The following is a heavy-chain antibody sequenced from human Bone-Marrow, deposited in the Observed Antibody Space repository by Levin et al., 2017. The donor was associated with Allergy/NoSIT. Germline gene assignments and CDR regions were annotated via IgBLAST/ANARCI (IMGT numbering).Heavy chain of an antibody. CDR3: ARLAFGPLCGSDCYAGAFDH. D-gene: IGHD2-21*02. Sequence: KAGGSLRLSCKASGYSFADYWIGWVRQMPGKGQEWMAIIYPGDSDIKYSPSFEGQVTISADTSISIVYLQSNSLKASDTAMYYCARLAFGPLCGSDCYAGAFDHWGQGTLVTVSS. J-gene: IGHJ4*02. CDR1: GYSFADYW. CDR2: IYPGDSDI. V-gene: IGHV5-51*01.